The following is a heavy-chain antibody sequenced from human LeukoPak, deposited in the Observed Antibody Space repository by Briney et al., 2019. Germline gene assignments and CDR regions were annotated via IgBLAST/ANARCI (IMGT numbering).Heavy chain of an antibody. V-gene: IGHV4-4*07. J-gene: IGHJ6*02. CDR3: ATGGADILAGYPHYGMDV. CDR2: IYTSGST. CDR1: GGSISSYY. Sequence: SETLSLTCTVSGGSISSYYWSWIRQPAGKGLEWIGRIYTSGSTNYNPSLKSRVTMSVDTSKNQFSLKLSSVTAADTAVYYCATGGADILAGYPHYGMDVWGQGTTVTVSS. D-gene: IGHD3-9*01.